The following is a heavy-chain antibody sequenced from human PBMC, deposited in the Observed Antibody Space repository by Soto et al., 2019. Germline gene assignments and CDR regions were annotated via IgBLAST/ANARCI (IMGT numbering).Heavy chain of an antibody. J-gene: IGHJ6*02. V-gene: IGHV1-18*04. CDR2: ISADNGNT. CDR1: GYTFTSYG. D-gene: IGHD3-3*01. CDR3: ARGVYDFWSGSPSHYYYYGMDV. Sequence: QVQLVQSGAEVKKPGASVKVSCKASGYTFTSYGISWVRQAPGQGLEWMGWISADNGNTNYAQKLRGRVTMTTDTSTSTAYMELRSLRSDDTAVYYCARGVYDFWSGSPSHYYYYGMDVWGQGTTVTVSS.